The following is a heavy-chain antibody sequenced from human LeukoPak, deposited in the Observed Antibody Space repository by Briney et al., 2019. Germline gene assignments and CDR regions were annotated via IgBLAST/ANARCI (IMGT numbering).Heavy chain of an antibody. CDR1: GFTFSSSD. J-gene: IGHJ4*02. V-gene: IGHV3-30*02. CDR2: IFYERSNK. CDR3: KKAQLPRHEGVNFYFHY. D-gene: IGHD2-2*01. Sequence: GGSLTLSCAASGFTFSSSDMHWLGQAPGKRLEGVALIFYERSNKNYEDSVKGRFTISRDNSKNQLFLQVNSRRSEDAAVYFCKKAQLPRHEGVNFYFHYGGEGTLVTVSS.